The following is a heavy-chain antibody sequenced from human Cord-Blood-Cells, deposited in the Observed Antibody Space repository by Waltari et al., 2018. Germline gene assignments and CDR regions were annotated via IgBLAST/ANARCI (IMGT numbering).Heavy chain of an antibody. V-gene: IGHV4-59*11. D-gene: IGHD6-13*01. CDR3: ARDYSSSWYNWFDP. CDR2: IYYSGST. Sequence: QVQLQESGPGLVKPSETLSLTCTVSGGSISSHNWSWIRQPPGKGLEWIGYIYYSGSTNYNPSLKSRVTISVDTSKNQFSLKLSSVTAADTAVYYCARDYSSSWYNWFDPWGQGTLVTVSS. CDR1: GGSISSHN. J-gene: IGHJ5*02.